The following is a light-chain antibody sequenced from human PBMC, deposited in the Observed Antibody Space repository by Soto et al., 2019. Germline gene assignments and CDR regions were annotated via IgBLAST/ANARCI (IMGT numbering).Light chain of an antibody. Sequence: QSVLTQPASMSGSPGQSITISCTGTSSDVGGYNYVSWYQQHPGKAPKLMIYDVSNWPSGVSNRFSGSKSGNTASLTISGLQAEDEADYYCSSYTSSSTRGVFGGGTKLTVL. CDR1: SSDVGGYNY. J-gene: IGLJ2*01. CDR3: SSYTSSSTRGV. V-gene: IGLV2-14*01. CDR2: DVS.